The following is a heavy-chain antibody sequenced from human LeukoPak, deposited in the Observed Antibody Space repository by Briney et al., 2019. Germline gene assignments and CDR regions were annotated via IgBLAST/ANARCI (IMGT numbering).Heavy chain of an antibody. Sequence: RRASVKVSCTASGGTFSSYAISWVRQAHGQGLEWMGGIIPIFGTANYAQKFQGRVTITAAESTSTAYMELSSLRSEDTAVYYCARSPGDIVATILGSADAFDIWGQGTMVTVSS. V-gene: IGHV1-69*13. D-gene: IGHD5-12*01. CDR3: ARSPGDIVATILGSADAFDI. CDR1: GGTFSSYA. J-gene: IGHJ3*02. CDR2: IIPIFGTA.